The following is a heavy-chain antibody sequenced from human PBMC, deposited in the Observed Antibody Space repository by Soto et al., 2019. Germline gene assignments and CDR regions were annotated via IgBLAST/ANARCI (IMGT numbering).Heavy chain of an antibody. CDR2: IYYTGST. Sequence: SETLSLTCAVYGGSFSGYYWSWVRQPPGKDLEYIGYIYYTGSTYYNPSLNRRVTLSVDTSKNQFSLKLSSVTAADTAVYYCAYYDSSGYYNFDYWGQGTLVTVSS. D-gene: IGHD3-22*01. CDR1: GGSFSGYY. J-gene: IGHJ4*02. V-gene: IGHV4-59*06. CDR3: AYYDSSGYYNFDY.